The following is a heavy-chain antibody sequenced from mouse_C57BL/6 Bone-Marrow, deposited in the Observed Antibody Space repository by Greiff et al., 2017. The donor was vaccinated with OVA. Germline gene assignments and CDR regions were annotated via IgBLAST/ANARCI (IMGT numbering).Heavy chain of an antibody. J-gene: IGHJ3*01. D-gene: IGHD2-3*01. CDR1: GYTFTSYG. Sequence: QVQLKQSGAELARPGASVKLSCKASGYTFTSYGISWVKQSTGQGLEWIGEIYPRSGNTYYNEKFKGKATLTADKSSSTAYMELRSLTSEDSAVYFCARSTYDGYYVAWFAYWGQGTLVTVSA. CDR2: IYPRSGNT. CDR3: ARSTYDGYYVAWFAY. V-gene: IGHV1-81*01.